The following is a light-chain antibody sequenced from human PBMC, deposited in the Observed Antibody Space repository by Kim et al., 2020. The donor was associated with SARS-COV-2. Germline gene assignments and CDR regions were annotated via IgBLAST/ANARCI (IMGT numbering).Light chain of an antibody. J-gene: IGLJ1*01. Sequence: QSVLTQSPSASGTPGQKVTISCSGSNSNIGSNFVYWYRQLPGTAPKLLIYRQNQRPAGVPDRFSGSKSGNTASLTVSGLQAEDEADYYCSSYAGSNNVFGTGTKVTVL. V-gene: IGLV1-47*01. CDR3: SSYAGSNNV. CDR2: RQN. CDR1: NSNIGSNF.